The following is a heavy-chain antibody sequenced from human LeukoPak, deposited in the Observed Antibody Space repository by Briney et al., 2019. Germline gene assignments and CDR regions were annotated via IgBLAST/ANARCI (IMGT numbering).Heavy chain of an antibody. CDR1: GGSFSGYY. CDR2: INHSGST. J-gene: IGHJ6*03. D-gene: IGHD3-3*01. V-gene: IGHV4-34*01. Sequence: PSETLSLTCAVHGGSFSGYYWSWIRQPPGKGLEWIGEINHSGSTNYNPSLKSRVTISVDTSKNQFSLKLSSVTAADTAVCYCARVTIFGVVNYYYMDVWGKGTTVTVSS. CDR3: ARVTIFGVVNYYYMDV.